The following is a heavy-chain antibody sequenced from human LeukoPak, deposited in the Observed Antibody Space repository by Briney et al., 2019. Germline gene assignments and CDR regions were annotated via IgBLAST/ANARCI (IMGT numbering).Heavy chain of an antibody. CDR3: ARFLEWLSPTASYYFDY. D-gene: IGHD3-3*01. J-gene: IGHJ4*02. CDR1: GASIVSNTYY. V-gene: IGHV4-39*01. Sequence: PSETLSLTCTVSGASIVSNTYYWGWIRQPPNKGLEWIGPIFYSGSTDYNPSLKSRVTFSVDTSRNQFSLNLRSVTAADTAVYYCARFLEWLSPTASYYFDYWGQGTLVTVSS. CDR2: IFYSGST.